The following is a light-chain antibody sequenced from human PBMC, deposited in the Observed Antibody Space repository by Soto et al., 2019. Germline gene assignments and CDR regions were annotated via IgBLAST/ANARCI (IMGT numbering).Light chain of an antibody. CDR1: ETINTW. CDR3: QQYSSYPLT. CDR2: DAS. V-gene: IGKV1-5*01. J-gene: IGKJ4*01. Sequence: DIQMTQSPSSLSVSVGDRVTITCRASETINTWLAWYQQKPGKAPKILIYDASKWERGVPSSLSGSGSGAEFTLTISSLQPDDLATYYCQQYSSYPLTFGGRTKVE.